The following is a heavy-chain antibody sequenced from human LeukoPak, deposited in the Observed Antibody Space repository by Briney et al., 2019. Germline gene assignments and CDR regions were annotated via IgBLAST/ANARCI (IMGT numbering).Heavy chain of an antibody. CDR3: ARRCSSASCSFDY. Sequence: PSETLSLTCAVYGGSFSGYYWSWIRQPPGKGLEWIGEINHSGSTNYNPSLKSRVTISVDTSKNQFSLKLSSVTAADTAVYYCARRCSSASCSFDYWGQGTLVTVSS. CDR2: INHSGST. D-gene: IGHD2-2*01. J-gene: IGHJ4*02. CDR1: GGSFSGYY. V-gene: IGHV4-34*01.